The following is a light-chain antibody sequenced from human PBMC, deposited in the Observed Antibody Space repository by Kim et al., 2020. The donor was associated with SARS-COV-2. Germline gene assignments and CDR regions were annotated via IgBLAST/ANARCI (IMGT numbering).Light chain of an antibody. Sequence: QSALTQHASVSGSPGQSITISCIGTSSDIGGYNHVSWYQQHAGKAPKLVIFDVSNRPSGVSNRFSGSKSDNTASLNISGLQSEDEADYYCSSNRGNSTRVFGGGTQLTVL. CDR2: DVS. J-gene: IGLJ3*02. CDR3: SSNRGNSTRV. V-gene: IGLV2-14*03. CDR1: SSDIGGYNH.